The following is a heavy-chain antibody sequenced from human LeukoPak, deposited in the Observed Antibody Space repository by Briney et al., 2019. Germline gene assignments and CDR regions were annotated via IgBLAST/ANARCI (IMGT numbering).Heavy chain of an antibody. CDR3: ARHTTVTAPFDY. Sequence: SETLSLTCAVYGGSFSGYYWSWIRQPPGKGLEWIGEINHSGSTNYNPSLKSRVTISVDTSKNQFSLKLSSVTAADTAVYYCARHTTVTAPFDYWGRGTLVTVSS. J-gene: IGHJ4*02. CDR2: INHSGST. V-gene: IGHV4-34*01. CDR1: GGSFSGYY. D-gene: IGHD4-17*01.